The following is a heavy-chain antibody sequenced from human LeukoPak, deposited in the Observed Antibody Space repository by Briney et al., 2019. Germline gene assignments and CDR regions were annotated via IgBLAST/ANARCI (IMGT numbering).Heavy chain of an antibody. CDR2: IRYDGSNK. V-gene: IGHV3-30*02. CDR1: GFTFSSYG. J-gene: IGHJ4*02. D-gene: IGHD3-10*01. CDR3: AKDSFVKRGSGSYPDY. Sequence: GRSLRLSCAASGFTFSSYGMHWVRQAPGKGLEWVAFIRYDGSNKYYADSVKGRFTISRDNSKNTLYLQMNSLRAEDTAVYYCAKDSFVKRGSGSYPDYWGQGTLVTVSS.